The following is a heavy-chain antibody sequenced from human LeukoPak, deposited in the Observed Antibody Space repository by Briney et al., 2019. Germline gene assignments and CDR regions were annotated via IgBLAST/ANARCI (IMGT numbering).Heavy chain of an antibody. J-gene: IGHJ6*03. V-gene: IGHV3-30*02. D-gene: IGHD1-1*01. CDR1: GFTFSSYG. CDR2: IRYDGSNK. CDR3: GCPATNYMDV. Sequence: GGSLRLSCAASGFTFSSYGMHWVRQAPGKGLEWVAFIRYDGSNKYYADSVKGRFTISRDNSKNTLYLQMNSLRAEDTAVYYCGCPATNYMDVWGKGTTVTVSS.